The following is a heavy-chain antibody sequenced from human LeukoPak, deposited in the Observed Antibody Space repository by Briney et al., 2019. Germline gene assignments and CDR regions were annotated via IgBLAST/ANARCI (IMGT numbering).Heavy chain of an antibody. D-gene: IGHD6-6*01. J-gene: IGHJ5*02. CDR2: IKQDGSEK. Sequence: GGSLRLSCAASGFTFNDYWMTWVRQAPGKGLEWVANIKQDGSEKYYADSVKGRFTISRDNAMNSLDLQMNSLRAEDTAVYYCARGREGIAARWWVEEPRWYFFDPWGQGTLVTVSS. V-gene: IGHV3-7*01. CDR3: ARGREGIAARWWVEEPRWYFFDP. CDR1: GFTFNDYW.